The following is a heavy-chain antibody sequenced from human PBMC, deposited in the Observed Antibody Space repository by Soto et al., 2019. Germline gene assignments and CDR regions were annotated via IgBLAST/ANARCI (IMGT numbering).Heavy chain of an antibody. CDR3: TPNNYYASGSVY. D-gene: IGHD3-10*01. CDR2: IYWDNDK. V-gene: IGHV2-5*02. Sequence: QITLKESAPTLVKPTQTLTLTCAFSGFSLNTCGVGVGWIRQPPGKPLEWLALIYWDNDKRYSPSLKSRLTIANDTPKNHVALMLTDMAPVDTSTYYCTPNNYYASGSVYWGQGTLVTVSS. J-gene: IGHJ4*02. CDR1: GFSLNTCGVG.